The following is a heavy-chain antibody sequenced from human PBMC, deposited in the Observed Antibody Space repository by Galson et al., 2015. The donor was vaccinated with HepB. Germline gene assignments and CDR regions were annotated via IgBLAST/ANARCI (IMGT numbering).Heavy chain of an antibody. Sequence: ETLSLTCTVSGGSISSFYWSWIRQPPGKGLEWIGFIYYSGSTNYNPSLKSRVTISVDTSKKQFSLKLSSVTAADTAVYYCARGGVEFDYWGQGTLVTVSS. V-gene: IGHV4-59*08. CDR2: IYYSGST. CDR3: ARGGVEFDY. J-gene: IGHJ4*02. D-gene: IGHD3-3*01. CDR1: GGSISSFY.